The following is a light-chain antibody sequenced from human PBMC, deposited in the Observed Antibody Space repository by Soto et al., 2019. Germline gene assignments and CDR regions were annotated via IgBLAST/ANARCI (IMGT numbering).Light chain of an antibody. CDR2: TNN. CDR1: SSSIGSNA. V-gene: IGLV1-44*01. CDR3: AAWDGSLNVYV. J-gene: IGLJ1*01. Sequence: QSVLTQPPSASGTPGQRVTISCSGGSSSIGSNAVNWYQQLPRTAPKVLIYTNNQRPSGVPDRFSGSKSGTSASLAISGLQPDDAADYYCAAWDGSLNVYVFGTGTKLTVL.